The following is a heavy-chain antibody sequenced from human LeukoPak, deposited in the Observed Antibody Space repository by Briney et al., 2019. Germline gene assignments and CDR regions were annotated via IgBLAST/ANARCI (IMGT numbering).Heavy chain of an antibody. CDR3: AKGVSSSSWYNWFDP. V-gene: IGHV3-9*01. D-gene: IGHD6-13*01. J-gene: IGHJ5*02. Sequence: PGRSLRLSCAASGFTFDDYAMHWVRQAPGKGLEWVSGISWNSGSIGYADSVKGRFTISRDNAKNSLYPRMNSLRAEDTALYYCAKGVSSSSWYNWFDPWGQGTLVTVSS. CDR2: ISWNSGSI. CDR1: GFTFDDYA.